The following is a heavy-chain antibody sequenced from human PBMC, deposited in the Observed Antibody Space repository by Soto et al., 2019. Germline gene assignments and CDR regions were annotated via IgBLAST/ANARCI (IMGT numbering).Heavy chain of an antibody. CDR2: IYYSGNT. V-gene: IGHV4-30-4*01. CDR1: GGSISSGYYY. CDR3: ASSSLDGMDV. Sequence: QVQLQESGPGLVKPSQTLSLTCSVSGGSISSGYYYWSWIRQPPGKGLEWIGNIYYSGNTYYNPSLKRRLIISIDTSKNQFSRKVGSVTAADTAVYECASSSLDGMDVWGQGTTVTVSS. J-gene: IGHJ6*02.